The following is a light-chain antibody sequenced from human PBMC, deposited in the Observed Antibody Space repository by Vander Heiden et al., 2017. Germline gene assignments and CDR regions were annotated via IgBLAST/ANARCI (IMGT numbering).Light chain of an antibody. CDR2: SNN. Sequence: SVLTQPPSASGTPGQRVTISCSGSSSNIGSTTVNWYQQLPGTAPKLLIYSNNQRPSGVPDRFSGSKSGTSASLAISGLQSEDEADYYCAAWDDSLNVVAFGGGTKLTVL. CDR1: SSNIGSTT. CDR3: AAWDDSLNVVA. V-gene: IGLV1-44*01. J-gene: IGLJ2*01.